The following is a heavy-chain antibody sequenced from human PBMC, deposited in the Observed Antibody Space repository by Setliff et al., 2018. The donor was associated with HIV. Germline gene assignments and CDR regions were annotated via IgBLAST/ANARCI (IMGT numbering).Heavy chain of an antibody. J-gene: IGHJ4*02. CDR1: GGSISSYY. V-gene: IGHV4-4*09. CDR3: ARLSGDYYYFDY. Sequence: PSETLSLTCTVSGGSISSYYWSWIRQPPGKGLEWIGYIYISGTTNYNPSLKSRVTISLDTSKNQFSLKLTSVTAADTAVYYCARLSGDYYYFDYWGQGTLVTVSS. D-gene: IGHD2-21*02. CDR2: IYISGTT.